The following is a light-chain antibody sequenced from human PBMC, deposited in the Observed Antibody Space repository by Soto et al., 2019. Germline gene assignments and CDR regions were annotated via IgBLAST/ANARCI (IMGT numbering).Light chain of an antibody. V-gene: IGLV2-14*01. CDR2: DVS. CDR1: SSDIGAYNY. CDR3: GSFTSSSTLV. J-gene: IGLJ2*01. Sequence: QSALTQPASVSGSPGQSITISCAGTSSDIGAYNYVSWYQQHPGKAPQLMIYDVSSRPSGVSNRFSGSKSDNTASLTISGLQAEDEADYYCGSFTSSSTLVFGGGTKVTVL.